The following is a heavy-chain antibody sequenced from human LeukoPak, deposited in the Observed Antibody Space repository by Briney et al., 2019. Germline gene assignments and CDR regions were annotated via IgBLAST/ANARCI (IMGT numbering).Heavy chain of an antibody. Sequence: PGGSLRLSCAASGFTLSSYWMHWVRQAPGKGLVWVSRINSDGSSTSYADSVKGRFTISRDNAKNTLYLQMNSLRAEDTAVYYCAVAGTFDYFDYWGQGTLVTVSS. CDR1: GFTLSSYW. CDR3: AVAGTFDYFDY. J-gene: IGHJ4*02. D-gene: IGHD6-19*01. CDR2: INSDGSST. V-gene: IGHV3-74*01.